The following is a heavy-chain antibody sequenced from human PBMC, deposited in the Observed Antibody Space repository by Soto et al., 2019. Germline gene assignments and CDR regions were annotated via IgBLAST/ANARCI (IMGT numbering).Heavy chain of an antibody. D-gene: IGHD4-17*01. J-gene: IGHJ4*02. CDR2: IKSKTDGGTT. CDR3: TVYGGNGAFDS. CDR1: GFTFSIAW. Sequence: EVQLVESGGGLVKPGGSLRLSCAASGFTFSIAWMSWVRQAPGKGLEWVGRIKSKTDGGTTDYAAPVKGRFTISRDDSTNTLWLQMNSLKTEDTAVYYCTVYGGNGAFDSWCQGTLVTVSS. V-gene: IGHV3-15*01.